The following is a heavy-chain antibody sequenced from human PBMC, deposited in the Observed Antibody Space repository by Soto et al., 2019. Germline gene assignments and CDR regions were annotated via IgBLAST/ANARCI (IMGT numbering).Heavy chain of an antibody. CDR1: RFTFSSYG. D-gene: IGHD6-19*01. CDR2: ISYDGSNK. CDR3: AKVPYHIAVAGPFDY. V-gene: IGHV3-30*18. J-gene: IGHJ4*02. Sequence: QVQLVESGGGVVQPGRSLRLSCAASRFTFSSYGMHWVRQAPGKGLEWVAVISYDGSNKYYADSVKGRFTISRDNSKNTLYLQMNSLRAEDTAVYYCAKVPYHIAVAGPFDYWGQGTLVTVSS.